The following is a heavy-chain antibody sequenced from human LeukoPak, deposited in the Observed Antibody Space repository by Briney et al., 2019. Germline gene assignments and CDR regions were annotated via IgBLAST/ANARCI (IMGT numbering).Heavy chain of an antibody. D-gene: IGHD3/OR15-3a*01. CDR1: GYTFTSFG. V-gene: IGHV1-18*01. Sequence: GASVKVSCKASGYTFTSFGISWVRQAPGQGLEWMGWISAYNGNTNYARKVQGRVTMTTDTSTSTAHMELRSLRSDDTAMYYCVRDLGVDTTMIFFDYWGQGSLVTVSS. J-gene: IGHJ4*02. CDR2: ISAYNGNT. CDR3: VRDLGVDTTMIFFDY.